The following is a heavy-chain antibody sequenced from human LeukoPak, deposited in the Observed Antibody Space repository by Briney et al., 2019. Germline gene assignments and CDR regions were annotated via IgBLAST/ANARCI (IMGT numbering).Heavy chain of an antibody. CDR3: ARGRSTSSWYYFDY. CDR2: IHSDGSST. J-gene: IGHJ4*02. Sequence: PGGSLRLSCAASGFTFSSYEMNWVRQAPGKGLEWVSRIHSDGSSTTYADSVRGRFTISRDNAKNTLYLQMTSLRAEDTAVYYCARGRSTSSWYYFDYWGQGTLVTVSS. D-gene: IGHD6-13*01. V-gene: IGHV3-74*01. CDR1: GFTFSSYE.